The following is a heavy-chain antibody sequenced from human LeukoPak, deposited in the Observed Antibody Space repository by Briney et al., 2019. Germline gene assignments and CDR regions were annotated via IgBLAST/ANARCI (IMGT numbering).Heavy chain of an antibody. Sequence: GGSLRLSCAASGFTFNIALMTWVRQAPGKGLEWVGRIKSETEGGTTDYAAPAKSRFTISRDDSKTTLYLQMDSLKTEDSAMYYCATSSSGYDFLFDYWGQGTLVTVSS. D-gene: IGHD5-12*01. J-gene: IGHJ4*01. CDR3: ATSSSGYDFLFDY. CDR2: IKSETEGGTT. V-gene: IGHV3-15*01. CDR1: GFTFNIAL.